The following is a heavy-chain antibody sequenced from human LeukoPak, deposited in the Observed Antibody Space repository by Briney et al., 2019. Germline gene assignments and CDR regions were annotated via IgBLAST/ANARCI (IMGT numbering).Heavy chain of an antibody. CDR2: INHSGST. J-gene: IGHJ6*03. CDR3: ARVIRNYDILTGYYYYYMDV. CDR1: GGSFSGYY. V-gene: IGHV4-34*01. D-gene: IGHD3-9*01. Sequence: SETLSLTCAVYGGSFSGYYWSWIRQPPGKGLEWIGEINHSGSTNYNPSLKSRVTISVDTSKNQFSLKLSSVTAADTVVYYCARVIRNYDILTGYYYYYMDVWGKGTTVTVSS.